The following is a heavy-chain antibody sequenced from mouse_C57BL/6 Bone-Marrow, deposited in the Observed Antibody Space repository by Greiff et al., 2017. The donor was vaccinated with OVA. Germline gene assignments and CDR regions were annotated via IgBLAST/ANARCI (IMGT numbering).Heavy chain of an antibody. CDR2: IDPNSGGT. V-gene: IGHV1-72*01. D-gene: IGHD1-1*01. Sequence: QVQLQQPGAELVKPGASVKLSCKASGYTFTSYWMHWVKQRPGRGLEWIGRIDPNSGGTKYNEKFKSKATLTVDKPSSTAYMQLSSLTSEDSAVYDCARWDTTVVVDAMDYWGQGTSVTVSS. J-gene: IGHJ4*01. CDR3: ARWDTTVVVDAMDY. CDR1: GYTFTSYW.